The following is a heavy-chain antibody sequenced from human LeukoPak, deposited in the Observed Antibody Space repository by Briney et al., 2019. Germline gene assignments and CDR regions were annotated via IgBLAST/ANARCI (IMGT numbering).Heavy chain of an antibody. CDR1: GFSFSSYR. D-gene: IGHD3-3*01. CDR3: ARAPGGINYDFWSGYSSDYYYMDV. V-gene: IGHV3-21*01. J-gene: IGHJ6*03. Sequence: GGSLRLSCAASGFSFSSYRMNWVRQAPGKGLEWVSSISSSSSYIYYADSVKGRFTISRDNAKNSLYLQMNSLRAEDTAVYYCARAPGGINYDFWSGYSSDYYYMDVWGKGTTVTVSS. CDR2: ISSSSSYI.